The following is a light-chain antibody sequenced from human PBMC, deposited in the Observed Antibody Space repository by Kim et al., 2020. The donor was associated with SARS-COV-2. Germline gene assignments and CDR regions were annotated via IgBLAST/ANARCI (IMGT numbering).Light chain of an antibody. Sequence: GSPGQETPFTCSGSNLRDKYICWYQQKAGQSPVLVIYQNYKRPSGIPERFSGPNSGNTAPPTISGTQAMDEADYYCQAWDFNRVFGRGTQLTVL. CDR1: NLRDKY. CDR2: QNY. J-gene: IGLJ3*02. CDR3: QAWDFNRV. V-gene: IGLV3-1*01.